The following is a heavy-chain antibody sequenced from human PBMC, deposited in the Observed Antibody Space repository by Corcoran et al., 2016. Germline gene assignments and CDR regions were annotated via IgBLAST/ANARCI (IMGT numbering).Heavy chain of an antibody. Sequence: QVQLQESGPGLVKPSETLSLTCTVSGGSINSYYWSWIRQPPGKGLEWIGYIYYSGSTNYNPSLKSRVTISVDTTKNQFSLKLSSVTAADTAVYYCAREAAVAGNKRTRYFDYWGQGTLVTVSS. J-gene: IGHJ4*02. CDR2: IYYSGST. D-gene: IGHD6-19*01. CDR3: AREAAVAGNKRTRYFDY. V-gene: IGHV4-59*01. CDR1: GGSINSYY.